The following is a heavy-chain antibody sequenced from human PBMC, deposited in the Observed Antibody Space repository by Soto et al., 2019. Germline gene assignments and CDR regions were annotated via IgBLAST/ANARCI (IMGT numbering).Heavy chain of an antibody. J-gene: IGHJ4*02. CDR3: ARGYYYGSGSYGPHFDY. V-gene: IGHV4-31*03. D-gene: IGHD3-10*01. Sequence: SETLSLTCTVSGGSISSGGYYWSWIRQHPGKGLEWIGYIYYSGSTYYNPSLKSRVTISVDTSKNQFSLKLSSVTAADTAVYYCARGYYYGSGSYGPHFDYWGQGTLVTVSS. CDR1: GGSISSGGYY. CDR2: IYYSGST.